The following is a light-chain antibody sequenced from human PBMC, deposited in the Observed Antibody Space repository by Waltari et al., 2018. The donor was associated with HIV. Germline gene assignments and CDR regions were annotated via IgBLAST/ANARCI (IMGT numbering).Light chain of an antibody. Sequence: DIQLTQSPSFLSASVGDRVTVPCRASQDISDFLAWYQQKPGIAPRLLIYDASTLYTGVPSRFRGSGSGTEFTLTISSLQPEDFASYYCQRLHTFPLTFGGGTKV. V-gene: IGKV1-9*01. J-gene: IGKJ4*01. CDR1: QDISDF. CDR3: QRLHTFPLT. CDR2: DAS.